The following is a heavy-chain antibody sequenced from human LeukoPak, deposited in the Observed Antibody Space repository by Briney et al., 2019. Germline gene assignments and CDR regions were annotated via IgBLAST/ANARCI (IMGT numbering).Heavy chain of an antibody. CDR1: GFTFSSYW. Sequence: PGGSLRLSCTASGFTFSSYWMNWVRQAPGKGLEWVAGIKKDGSAKFYVDSVKGRFTISRDNTKNSLYLQMNSLGVEDTAVYYCARVAAGYSVNYFDYWGQGTLVTVSS. CDR3: ARVAAGYSVNYFDY. J-gene: IGHJ4*02. D-gene: IGHD4-23*01. CDR2: IKKDGSAK. V-gene: IGHV3-7*01.